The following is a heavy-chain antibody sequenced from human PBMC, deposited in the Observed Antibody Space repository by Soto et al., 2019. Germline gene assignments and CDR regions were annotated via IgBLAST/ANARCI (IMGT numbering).Heavy chain of an antibody. J-gene: IGHJ4*02. CDR2: IYHSGST. Sequence: QVQLQESGPGLVKPSGTLSLTCAVSSGSISSSNWWSWVRQPPGKGLEWIGEIYHSGSTNYNPSLKSRVTISVDKSKNQFSLKLSSVTAADTAVYYCARRGSYGDLDYYFDYWGQGTLVTVSS. D-gene: IGHD4-17*01. V-gene: IGHV4-4*02. CDR1: SGSISSSNW. CDR3: ARRGSYGDLDYYFDY.